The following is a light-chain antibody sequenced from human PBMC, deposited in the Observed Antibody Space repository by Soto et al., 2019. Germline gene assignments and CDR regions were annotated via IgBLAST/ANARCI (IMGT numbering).Light chain of an antibody. CDR2: DTS. Sequence: DIVMTQSPATLSVSPGERATLSCRASQSVSIKLAWYQQKPGQAPRLLIYDTSTRATGIPARFSGSGSGTDFTLTISRLEPEDFAVYYCQQYGSSLSWTFGQGTKVDIK. V-gene: IGKV3-15*01. CDR3: QQYGSSLSWT. CDR1: QSVSIK. J-gene: IGKJ1*01.